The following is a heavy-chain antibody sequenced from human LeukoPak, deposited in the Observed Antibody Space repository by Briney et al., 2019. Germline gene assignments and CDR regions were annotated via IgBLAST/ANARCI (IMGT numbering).Heavy chain of an antibody. CDR2: IYYSGST. CDR3: AKMGELSLDYFDY. CDR1: GGSISSSSYY. V-gene: IGHV4-39*07. J-gene: IGHJ4*02. D-gene: IGHD3-16*02. Sequence: KTSETLSLTCTVSGGSISSSSYYWGWIRQPPGKGLEWIGSIYYSGSTYYNPSLKSRVTISVDTSKNQFSLKLSSVTAADTAVYYCAKMGELSLDYFDYWGQGTLVTVSS.